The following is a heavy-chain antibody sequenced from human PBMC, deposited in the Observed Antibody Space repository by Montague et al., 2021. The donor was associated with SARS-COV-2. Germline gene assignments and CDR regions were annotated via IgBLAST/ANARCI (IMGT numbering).Heavy chain of an antibody. CDR1: GFTFSNFA. Sequence: SLRISCAASGFTFSNFAMSWFRQAPGKGLELVSVIYSGGSNTYYTDSVKGRFTISRGNSKNTLYLQMNSLRAEDTAIYYCAKPAGYFYFDYWGQGTLVTVSS. CDR2: IYSGGSNT. D-gene: IGHD3-9*01. J-gene: IGHJ4*02. CDR3: AKPAGYFYFDY. V-gene: IGHV3-23*03.